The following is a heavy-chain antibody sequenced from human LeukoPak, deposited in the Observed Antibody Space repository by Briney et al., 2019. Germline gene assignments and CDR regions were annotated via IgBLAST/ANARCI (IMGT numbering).Heavy chain of an antibody. CDR1: EFTFSSYA. V-gene: IGHV3-33*01. CDR3: ARYYDFWSGYYMEV. CDR2: IWYDGSNK. J-gene: IGHJ6*03. Sequence: GGSLKSSCEASEFTFSSYAMHWVGQAPAKGRGGVAVIWYDGSNKYYADSVKGRFTISRDNSKNTLYLQTNSLRAEDTAVYYCARYYDFWSGYYMEVWGKGTTVTVSS. D-gene: IGHD3-3*01.